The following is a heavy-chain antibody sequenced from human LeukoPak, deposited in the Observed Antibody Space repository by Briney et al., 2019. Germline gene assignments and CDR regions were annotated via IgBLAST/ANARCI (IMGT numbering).Heavy chain of an antibody. V-gene: IGHV1-18*01. CDR1: GYTFTSYG. Sequence: GASVKVSCKASGYTFTSYGISWVRQAPGQGLEWRGWISAYNGNTNYAQKLQGRVTMTTETSTSTAYMELRSLRSDDTRVYYCASIYDSSAPTAFDICGQKTIVTVSS. CDR2: ISAYNGNT. CDR3: ASIYDSSAPTAFDI. D-gene: IGHD3-22*01. J-gene: IGHJ3*02.